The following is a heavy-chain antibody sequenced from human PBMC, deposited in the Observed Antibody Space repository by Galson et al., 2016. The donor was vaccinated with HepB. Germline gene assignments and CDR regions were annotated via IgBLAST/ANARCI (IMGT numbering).Heavy chain of an antibody. J-gene: IGHJ6*03. V-gene: IGHV3-33*08. Sequence: SLRLSCAASGFTFTSYAMHWVRQAPGKGLEWVAVIWYDGSNIYYADSVKGRFTISRDNSKNTLYLQMNSLRAEDTAVYYCARDGPTYSGYDYYYYMDVWGKGTTVTVSS. CDR1: GFTFTSYA. CDR3: ARDGPTYSGYDYYYYMDV. CDR2: IWYDGSNI. D-gene: IGHD5-12*01.